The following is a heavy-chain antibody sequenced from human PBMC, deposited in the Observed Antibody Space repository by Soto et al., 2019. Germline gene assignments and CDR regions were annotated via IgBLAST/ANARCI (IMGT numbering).Heavy chain of an antibody. CDR2: INRDGSST. D-gene: IGHD5-18*01. Sequence: EVQLVESGGGLVQPGGSLRLSCAASGFTFSYYWMHWVRQDPGKGLVWISRINRDGSSTSYADSVKGRFTISRDNAKNTLYLQMNSLRAEDTAVYYCARGPEGNSYGDYWGQGTLVTVSS. J-gene: IGHJ4*02. V-gene: IGHV3-74*01. CDR1: GFTFSYYW. CDR3: ARGPEGNSYGDY.